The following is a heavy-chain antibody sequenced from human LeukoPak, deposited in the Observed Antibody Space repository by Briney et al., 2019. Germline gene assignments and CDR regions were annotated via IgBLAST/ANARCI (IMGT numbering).Heavy chain of an antibody. J-gene: IGHJ4*02. CDR1: GGSFSGYY. CDR2: INHSGST. Sequence: SETLSLTCTVYGGSFSGYYWSWIRQPPGKGLEWIGEINHSGSTNYNPSLKSRVTISVDTSKNQFSLKLSSVTAADTAVYYCARGQFWSGYYDYWGQGTLVTVSS. CDR3: ARGQFWSGYYDY. V-gene: IGHV4-34*01. D-gene: IGHD3-3*01.